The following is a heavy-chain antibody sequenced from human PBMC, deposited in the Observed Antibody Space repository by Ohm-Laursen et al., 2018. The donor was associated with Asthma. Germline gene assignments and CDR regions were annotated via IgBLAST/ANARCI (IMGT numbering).Heavy chain of an antibody. D-gene: IGHD1-14*01. V-gene: IGHV3-30*03. J-gene: IGHJ6*02. Sequence: SLRLSCTASGFTFSSYAMSWVRQAPGKGLEWVTVIAYDGSNKNYADSVKGRFTVSRDNSKNTLYLQMNSLRAEDTAVYYCARGSNRESYYHYYGMDVWGQGTTVTVSS. CDR2: IAYDGSNK. CDR1: GFTFSSYA. CDR3: ARGSNRESYYHYYGMDV.